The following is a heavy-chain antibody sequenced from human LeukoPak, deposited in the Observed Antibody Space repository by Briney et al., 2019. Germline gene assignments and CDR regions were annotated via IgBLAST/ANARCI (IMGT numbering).Heavy chain of an antibody. D-gene: IGHD1-1*01. CDR2: IIGSGEST. Sequence: GGPLRLSCAASGFTFNKYAMSWVRQAPGKGLEWVSAIIGSGESTYYADSVKGRFTISRDNSKNTLYLQMNSLRAEDTAVYYCAKGTAPLDYWGQGTLVTVSS. J-gene: IGHJ4*02. V-gene: IGHV3-23*01. CDR1: GFTFNKYA. CDR3: AKGTAPLDY.